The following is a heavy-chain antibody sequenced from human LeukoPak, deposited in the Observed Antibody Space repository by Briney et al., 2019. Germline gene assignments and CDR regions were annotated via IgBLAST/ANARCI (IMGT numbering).Heavy chain of an antibody. D-gene: IGHD2-2*01. CDR2: ISTSSSI. Sequence: GGSLRLSCAASGFTLSSYAMSWVRQAPGKGLEWVSYISTSSSIYYADSVKGRFTISRDNAKNSLYLQMNSLRAEDTAVYYCARELSPRYCSSTNCYEGYYYYGMDVWGQGTTVTVSS. CDR1: GFTLSSYA. J-gene: IGHJ6*02. V-gene: IGHV3-48*04. CDR3: ARELSPRYCSSTNCYEGYYYYGMDV.